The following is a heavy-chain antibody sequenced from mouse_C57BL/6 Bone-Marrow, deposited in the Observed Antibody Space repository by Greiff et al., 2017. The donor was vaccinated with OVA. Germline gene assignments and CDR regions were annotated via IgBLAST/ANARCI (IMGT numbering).Heavy chain of an antibody. V-gene: IGHV1-59*01. CDR1: GYTFTSYW. J-gene: IGHJ4*01. D-gene: IGHD2-3*01. CDR3: ARGWLLPYYYAMDY. CDR2: IDPSDSYT. Sequence: VQLQQPGAELVRPGTSVKLSCKASGYTFTSYWMHWVKQRPGQGLEWIGVIDPSDSYTNYNQKFKGKATLTVDTSSSTAYMQLSSLTSEDSAVYYCARGWLLPYYYAMDYWGQGTSVTVSS.